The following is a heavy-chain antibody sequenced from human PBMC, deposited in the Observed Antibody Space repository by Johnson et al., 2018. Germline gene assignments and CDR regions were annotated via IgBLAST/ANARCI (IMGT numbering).Heavy chain of an antibody. CDR2: ISSSSSTI. CDR3: AREGEYYYYMDV. V-gene: IGHV3-48*04. Sequence: VQLVESGGGLVQPGGSLRLSCAASGFTFTSYSMNWVRQAPGKGLEWVSYISSSSSTIYYVDSVKGRFTPSRNNSNNSLYLQINSLRAEDTAVYSCAREGEYYYYMDVWGKGTTVTVSS. CDR1: GFTFTSYS. D-gene: IGHD3-16*01. J-gene: IGHJ6*03.